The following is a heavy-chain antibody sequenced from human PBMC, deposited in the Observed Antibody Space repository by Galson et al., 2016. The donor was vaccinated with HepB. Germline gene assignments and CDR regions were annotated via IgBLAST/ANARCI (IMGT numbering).Heavy chain of an antibody. CDR1: GFTFRYYA. CDR2: ISGAGGTT. CDR3: AEERGWEGGPNYGS. Sequence: SLRLSCASSGFTFRYYAMTWVRRAPGKGLEWVSDISGAGGTTHYADSVKGRFTISRDNSRDTLYQQMDRRRAADTAVYYCAEERGWEGGPNYGSWGQGTLVTVSS. J-gene: IGHJ5*02. V-gene: IGHV3-23*01. D-gene: IGHD1-26*01.